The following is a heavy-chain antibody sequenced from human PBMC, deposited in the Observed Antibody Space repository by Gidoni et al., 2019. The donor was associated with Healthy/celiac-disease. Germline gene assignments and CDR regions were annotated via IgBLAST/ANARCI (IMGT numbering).Heavy chain of an antibody. CDR3: AKDLTWDSSSWIHNAFDI. CDR2: ISGSGGST. CDR1: GFTFSSYA. V-gene: IGHV3-23*01. J-gene: IGHJ3*02. D-gene: IGHD6-13*01. Sequence: EVQLLESGGGLVQPGGSLRLSCAASGFTFSSYAMSWVRQAPGKGLEWVSAISGSGGSTYYADSVKGRFTISRDNSKNTLYLQMNSLRAEDTAVYYCAKDLTWDSSSWIHNAFDIWGQGTMVTVSS.